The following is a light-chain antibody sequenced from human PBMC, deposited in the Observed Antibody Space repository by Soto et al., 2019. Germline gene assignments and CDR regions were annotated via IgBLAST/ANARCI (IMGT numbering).Light chain of an antibody. CDR1: QSVSSY. Sequence: EIVLTQSPATLSLSPGERATLSCRASQSVSSYLAWYQQKPGQAPRLLIYDASNRATGIPARFSGSGSGTDFTITIISLEPEDFVVYYCQQRNNWPPWTFGQGTKVEIK. CDR3: QQRNNWPPWT. J-gene: IGKJ1*01. V-gene: IGKV3-11*01. CDR2: DAS.